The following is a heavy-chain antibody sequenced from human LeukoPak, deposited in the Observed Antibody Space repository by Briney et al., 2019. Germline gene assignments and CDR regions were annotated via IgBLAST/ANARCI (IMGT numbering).Heavy chain of an antibody. D-gene: IGHD4-17*01. CDR1: RFTFSSYG. CDR2: ISYDGSTK. CDR3: AKALYGDDYYALDV. J-gene: IGHJ6*02. V-gene: IGHV3-30*18. Sequence: PGRSLRLSCAASRFTFSSYGMHWVRQAPGKGLEWVAFISYDGSTKYYADSLKGRFTISRDNSKNTLYLQMNSLRAEDTALYYCAKALYGDDYYALDVWGQGTTVTVSS.